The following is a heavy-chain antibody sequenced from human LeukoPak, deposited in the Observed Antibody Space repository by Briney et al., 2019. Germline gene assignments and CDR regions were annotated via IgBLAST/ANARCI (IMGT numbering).Heavy chain of an antibody. J-gene: IGHJ3*02. CDR3: ARGFLGDAFDI. CDR1: GFTFSRYD. D-gene: IGHD3-3*01. CDR2: IGTVGDP. V-gene: IGHV3-13*05. Sequence: GGSLRLSCAASGFTFSRYDMHWVRHATGKGLEWVSAIGTVGDPYYPGSVKGRFTISRENAENSLYLQMNSLRAGDTAVYYCARGFLGDAFDIWGQGTMATVSS.